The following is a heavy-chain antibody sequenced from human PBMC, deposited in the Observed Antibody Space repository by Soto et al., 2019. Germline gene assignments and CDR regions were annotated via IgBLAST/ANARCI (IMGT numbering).Heavy chain of an antibody. D-gene: IGHD2-2*02. CDR1: CASIINHY. J-gene: IGHJ5*02. Sequence: PSETLSLTCSVSCASIINHYWSWMRQSPGKGLEWIGLMSNTGIPTYNPSLQGRVNISPDTSNNRISLRLSSVTAADTAVYYCARESGFCGPRCYRNNWFDPWGQGILVTVSS. CDR3: ARESGFCGPRCYRNNWFDP. CDR2: MSNTGIP. V-gene: IGHV4-59*11.